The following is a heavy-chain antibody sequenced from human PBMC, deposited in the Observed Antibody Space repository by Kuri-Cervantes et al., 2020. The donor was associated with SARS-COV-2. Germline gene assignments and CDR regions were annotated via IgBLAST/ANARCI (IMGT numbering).Heavy chain of an antibody. D-gene: IGHD2-2*02. CDR2: IYYSGST. Sequence: SETLSLTCTVSGYSISSGYYWGWIRQPPGKGLEWIGSIYYSGSTYYNPSLKSRVTISVDTSKNQFSLKLSSVTAADTAVYYCASEQPSRYCSSTSCYTWGQGTLVTVSS. CDR3: ASEQPSRYCSSTSCYT. J-gene: IGHJ5*02. CDR1: GYSISSGYY. V-gene: IGHV4-38-2*02.